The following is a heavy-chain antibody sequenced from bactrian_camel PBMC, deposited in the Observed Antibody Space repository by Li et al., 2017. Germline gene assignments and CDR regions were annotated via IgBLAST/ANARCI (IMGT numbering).Heavy chain of an antibody. CDR1: GFSYSRKC. CDR2: INAGGMT. Sequence: QVQLVESGGGSVQAGGSLRLSCAVSGFSYSRKCMAWFRQAAGKEREGVAGINAGGMTRYINSVKGRFTMSQDYAGSTLFLGMHSLKTDDMAVYMCAARSRILGTKCGYWGQGTQVTVS. J-gene: IGHJ4*01. V-gene: IGHV3S26*01. CDR3: AARSRILGTKCGY. D-gene: IGHD7*01.